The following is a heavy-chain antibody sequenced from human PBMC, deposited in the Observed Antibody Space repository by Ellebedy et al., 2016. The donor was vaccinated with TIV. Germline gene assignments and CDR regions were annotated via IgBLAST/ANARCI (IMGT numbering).Heavy chain of an antibody. D-gene: IGHD1-26*01. Sequence: SETLSLTXGVSGGSISSYYWSWIRQPPGRGLEWIGYIHYTGNTDYNPSLKNRVTISVDTSRNQLSLKLSSLTAADTAVYYCARLVGATSQHTYWGQGTLVTVSS. CDR2: IHYTGNT. J-gene: IGHJ4*02. CDR3: ARLVGATSQHTY. V-gene: IGHV4-59*01. CDR1: GGSISSYY.